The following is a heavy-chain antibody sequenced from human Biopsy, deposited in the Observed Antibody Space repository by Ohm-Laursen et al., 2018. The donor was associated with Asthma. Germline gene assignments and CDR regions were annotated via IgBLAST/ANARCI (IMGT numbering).Heavy chain of an antibody. V-gene: IGHV3-7*01. CDR3: ARTFHFWSPYHAEHYQL. CDR1: GFTFGDYW. Sequence: SLRLSCSASGFTFGDYWMSWARQVPGEGLEWVANIKHDGTEKNHVDSLKGRFTISRDNAKNSLYLQMNSLRAEDTAVYYCARTFHFWSPYHAEHYQLWGQGTLVTVPS. J-gene: IGHJ1*01. D-gene: IGHD3-3*02. CDR2: IKHDGTEK.